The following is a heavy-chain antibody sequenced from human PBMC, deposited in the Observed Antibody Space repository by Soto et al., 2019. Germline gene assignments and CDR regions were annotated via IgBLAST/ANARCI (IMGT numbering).Heavy chain of an antibody. J-gene: IGHJ6*02. V-gene: IGHV5-51*01. D-gene: IGHD3-3*01. CDR3: ARHYYDFWGGSYYHGMDV. CDR1: GYSFTSYW. CDR2: IYPGDSDT. Sequence: GEFLTISCKGSGYSFTSYWIGWVRQMPGKGLEWMGIIYPGDSDTRYNPTLQGQVTISADKSTAYLQWSSLKASDTAIYYCARHYYDFWGGSYYHGMDVWGQGTTVTVSS.